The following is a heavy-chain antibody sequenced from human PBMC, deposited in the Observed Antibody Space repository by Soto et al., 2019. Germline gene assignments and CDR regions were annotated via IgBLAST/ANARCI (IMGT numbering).Heavy chain of an antibody. CDR1: GFTFSSYS. V-gene: IGHV3-23*01. CDR3: AKDRRSGSYSDY. D-gene: IGHD1-26*01. CDR2: ISGSGGST. Sequence: GGSLRLSCAASGFTFSSYSMNWVRQAPGKGLEWVSAISGSGGSTYYADSVKGRFTISRDNSKNTLYLQMNSLRAEDTAVYYCAKDRRSGSYSDYWGQGTLVTVSS. J-gene: IGHJ4*02.